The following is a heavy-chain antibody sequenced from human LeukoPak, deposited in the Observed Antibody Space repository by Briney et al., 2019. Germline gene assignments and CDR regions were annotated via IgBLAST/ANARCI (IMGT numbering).Heavy chain of an antibody. D-gene: IGHD3-16*01. V-gene: IGHV5-51*01. CDR1: GYTFTNYW. J-gene: IGHJ3*02. Sequence: GESLKISCKASGYTFTNYWIGWVRQMPGKGLEWIGTIYPGDSDARDSPSFQGQVTISADKSIRTAYLQWSSLKASDTAMYYCARRGGLNDAFDIWGQGTMVIVSS. CDR3: ARRGGLNDAFDI. CDR2: IYPGDSDA.